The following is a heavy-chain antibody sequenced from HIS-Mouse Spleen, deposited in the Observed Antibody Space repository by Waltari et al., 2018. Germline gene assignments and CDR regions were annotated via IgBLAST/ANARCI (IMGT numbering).Heavy chain of an antibody. J-gene: IGHJ2*01. CDR2: WYYSGGT. CDR1: GGSISSSSYY. V-gene: IGHV4-39*07. Sequence: QLQLQESGPGLVKPSETLSLTCTVSGGSISSSSYYWGWIRQPPGKGLEWIGSWYYSGGTYYNPSLKSRVTISVDTSKNQFALKLSSVTAADTAVYYCAREIPYSSSWYDWYFDLWGRGTLVTVSS. CDR3: AREIPYSSSWYDWYFDL. D-gene: IGHD6-13*01.